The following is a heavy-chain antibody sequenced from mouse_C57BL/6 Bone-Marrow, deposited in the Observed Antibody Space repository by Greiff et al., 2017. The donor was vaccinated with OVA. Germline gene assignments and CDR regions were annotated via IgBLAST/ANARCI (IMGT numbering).Heavy chain of an antibody. CDR1: GYSITSGYY. CDR3: ARVRSYGNYEIYYAMDY. V-gene: IGHV3-6*01. CDR2: ISYDGSN. D-gene: IGHD2-1*01. Sequence: EVHLVESGPGLVKPSQSLSLTCSVTGYSITSGYYWNWIRQFPGNKLEWMGYISYDGSNNYNPSLKNRISITRDTSKNQFFLKLNSVTTEDTATYYCARVRSYGNYEIYYAMDYWGQGTSVTVSS. J-gene: IGHJ4*01.